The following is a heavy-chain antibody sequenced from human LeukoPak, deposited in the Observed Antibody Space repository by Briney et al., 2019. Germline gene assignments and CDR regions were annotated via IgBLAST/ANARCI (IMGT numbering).Heavy chain of an antibody. CDR2: IIPIFDTA. J-gene: IGHJ4*02. Sequence: SVKVSCKAATGTFSSYALSWVRQAPGRGLEWMGRIIPIFDTADCTHRFQGRVTFSADKSTGTAFMELSSLRSEDTATYYCVRDHDTTGPQKNFFDFWGQGSLVTVSS. CDR3: VRDHDTTGPQKNFFDF. V-gene: IGHV1-69*06. CDR1: TGTFSSYA. D-gene: IGHD1-1*01.